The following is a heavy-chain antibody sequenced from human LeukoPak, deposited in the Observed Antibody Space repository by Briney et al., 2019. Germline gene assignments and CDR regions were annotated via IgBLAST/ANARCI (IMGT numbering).Heavy chain of an antibody. Sequence: PGGSLRLSCAASGFTVSSNYMSWVRQAPGKGLEWVSVIYSGGSTYYADSVKGRFTISRDNSKNTLYLQINSLRAEDTAEYYCARGRAAAGTAYAFDIWGQGTMVTVSS. CDR2: IYSGGST. D-gene: IGHD6-13*01. J-gene: IGHJ3*02. CDR1: GFTVSSNY. CDR3: ARGRAAAGTAYAFDI. V-gene: IGHV3-53*01.